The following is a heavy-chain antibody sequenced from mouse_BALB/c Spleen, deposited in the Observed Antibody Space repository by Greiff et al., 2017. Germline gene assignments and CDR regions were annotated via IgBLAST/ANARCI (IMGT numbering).Heavy chain of an antibody. CDR1: GFTFSSYT. CDR2: ISSGGSYT. D-gene: IGHD1-1*01. Sequence: DVKLVESGGGLVKPGGSLKLSCAASGFTFSSYTMSWVRQTPEKRLEWVATISSGGSYTYYPDSVKGRFTISRDNAKNTLYLQMSSLKSEDTAMYYCTRGGKEFAYWGQGTLVTVSA. V-gene: IGHV5-6-4*01. J-gene: IGHJ3*01. CDR3: TRGGKEFAY.